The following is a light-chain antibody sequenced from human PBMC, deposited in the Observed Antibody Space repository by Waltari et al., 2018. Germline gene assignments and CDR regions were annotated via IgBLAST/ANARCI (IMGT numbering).Light chain of an antibody. V-gene: IGKV3-20*01. J-gene: IGKJ3*01. CDR1: QSIRSSY. CDR2: GGS. CDR3: QQYGDSPLVT. Sequence: EIVLTQSPGTLSLSPGERATPSCRASQSIRSSYLAWYQQKPGLAPRLLVYGGSSRVAGIPDRFSGSGSGTDFTLTISRLEPEDFAVYYCQQYGDSPLVTFGPGTRVDVK.